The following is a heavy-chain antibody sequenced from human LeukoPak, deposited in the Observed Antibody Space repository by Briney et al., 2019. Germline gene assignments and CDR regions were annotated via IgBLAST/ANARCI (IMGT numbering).Heavy chain of an antibody. J-gene: IGHJ6*03. Sequence: SETLSLTCTVSGGSINSYYWSWIRQPPGKGLQWIGCIHYSGSTNYNPSLKSRVTISVDTSKNQFSLKLSSVTAADTAVYYCARTTMVRGTYYMDIWGKGTTVTISS. V-gene: IGHV4-59*01. D-gene: IGHD3-10*01. CDR2: IHYSGST. CDR1: GGSINSYY. CDR3: ARTTMVRGTYYMDI.